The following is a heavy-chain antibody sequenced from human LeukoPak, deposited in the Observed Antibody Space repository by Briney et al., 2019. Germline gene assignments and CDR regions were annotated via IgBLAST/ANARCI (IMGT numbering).Heavy chain of an antibody. CDR1: GGSISSYY. CDR2: IYYSGST. D-gene: IGHD4-11*01. J-gene: IGHJ4*02. CDR3: ARHPPQVTRWLPSGYFDY. V-gene: IGHV4-59*08. Sequence: SETLSLTCTVSGGSISSYYWSWIRQPPGKGLKWIGYIYYSGSTNYNPSLKSRVTISVDTSKNQFSLKLSSVTAADTAVYYCARHPPQVTRWLPSGYFDYWGQGTLVTVSS.